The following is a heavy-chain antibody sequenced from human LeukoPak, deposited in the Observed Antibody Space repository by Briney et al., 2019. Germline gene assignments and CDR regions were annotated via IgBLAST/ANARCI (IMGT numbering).Heavy chain of an antibody. CDR3: AREWQLLGWNDAFDI. V-gene: IGHV7-4-1*02. CDR2: INANTGNP. Sequence: ASVKVSCKASGYTFTSYYMHWVRQAPGQGLEWMGWINANTGNPTYAQGFTGRFVFSLDTSVSTAYLQISSLKAEDTAVYYCAREWQLLGWNDAFDIWGQGTMVTVSS. D-gene: IGHD1-26*01. J-gene: IGHJ3*02. CDR1: GYTFTSYY.